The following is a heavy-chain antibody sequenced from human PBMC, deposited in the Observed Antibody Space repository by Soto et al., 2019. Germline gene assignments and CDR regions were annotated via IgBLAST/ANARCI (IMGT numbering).Heavy chain of an antibody. CDR2: IDGSSATT. CDR1: GFTFSDYA. V-gene: IGHV3-23*01. CDR3: ARDRRPSIYSGLGV. J-gene: IGHJ6*02. D-gene: IGHD2-2*01. Sequence: GGSLRLSCAASGFTFSDYAMSWVRQAPGKGLEWVSAIDGSSATTNYADSVKGRFTISRDNSKNTLFLHMSGLRAEDTAVYYCARDRRPSIYSGLGVCGQGPPVTISS.